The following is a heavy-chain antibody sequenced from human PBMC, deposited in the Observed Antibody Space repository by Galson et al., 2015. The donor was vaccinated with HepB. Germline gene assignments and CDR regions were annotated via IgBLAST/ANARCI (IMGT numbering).Heavy chain of an antibody. Sequence: SLRLSCAVSGFALNDYWMHWLRQTPGRGLEWISRIKIDGDIRQYADSVKGRFTVTRDDGKNILSLQMDSLRLDDTGVYYCARVDPYHYSMDVWGQGTTVTVSS. CDR3: ARVDPYHYSMDV. J-gene: IGHJ6*02. CDR1: GFALNDYW. CDR2: IKIDGDIR. D-gene: IGHD3-9*01. V-gene: IGHV3-74*01.